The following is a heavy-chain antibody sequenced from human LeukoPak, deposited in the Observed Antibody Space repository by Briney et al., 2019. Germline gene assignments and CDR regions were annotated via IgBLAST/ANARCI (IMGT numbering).Heavy chain of an antibody. V-gene: IGHV4-38-2*01. CDR1: GYSISSGDY. CDR3: ARNVSILRGVVRHNWFDP. D-gene: IGHD3-10*01. J-gene: IGHJ5*02. CDR2: IYHSGNMYDRGST. Sequence: PSETLSLTCGVSGYSISSGDYWGWIRQSPGKGLEWIGSIYHSGNMYDRGSTHYNPSFKSRVTISVDTTKNQFSLNVISVTAADTAVYYCARNVSILRGVVRHNWFDPWGQGTLVTVSS.